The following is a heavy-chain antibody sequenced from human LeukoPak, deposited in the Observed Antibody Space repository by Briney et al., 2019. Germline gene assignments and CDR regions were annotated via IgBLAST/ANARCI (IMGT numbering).Heavy chain of an antibody. J-gene: IGHJ6*03. D-gene: IGHD2-8*01. V-gene: IGHV3-11*04. Sequence: GGSLRLSCAASGFTFSDHYMDWVRQAPGKRLEWVSDISRYGSTIYYANSVKGRFTISRDNAKNSLYLQMSSLRVEDTAVYYCAKDRCSNGIGCYYYYMDVWGKGTTVTISS. CDR3: AKDRCSNGIGCYYYYMDV. CDR1: GFTFSDHY. CDR2: ISRYGSTI.